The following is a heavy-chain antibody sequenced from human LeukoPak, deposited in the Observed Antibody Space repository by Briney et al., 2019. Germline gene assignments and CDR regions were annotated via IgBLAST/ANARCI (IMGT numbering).Heavy chain of an antibody. J-gene: IGHJ4*02. CDR2: INHSGST. D-gene: IGHD1-1*01. CDR1: GESFSGYY. CDR3: ARGDLNGFDY. Sequence: PSETLSLTCAVYGESFSGYYWSWIRQPPGKGLEWIGEINHSGSTNYNPSFKSRVTISVDTSKNQFSLKLSSVTAADTAVYYCARGDLNGFDYWGQGTLVTVSS. V-gene: IGHV4-34*01.